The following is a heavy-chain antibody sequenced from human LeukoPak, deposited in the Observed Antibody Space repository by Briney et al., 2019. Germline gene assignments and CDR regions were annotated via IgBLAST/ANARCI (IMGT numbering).Heavy chain of an antibody. CDR1: GGSFSGYY. Sequence: PSETLSLTCAVYGGSFSGYYWSWIRQPPGKGLEWIGEINHSGSTNYNPSLKSRVTISVDTSKNQFSLKLSSVTAADNAVYYCASRPDRAYYDSSAGDAFDIWGQGTMVTVSS. CDR3: ASRPDRAYYDSSAGDAFDI. CDR2: INHSGST. V-gene: IGHV4-34*01. J-gene: IGHJ3*02. D-gene: IGHD3-22*01.